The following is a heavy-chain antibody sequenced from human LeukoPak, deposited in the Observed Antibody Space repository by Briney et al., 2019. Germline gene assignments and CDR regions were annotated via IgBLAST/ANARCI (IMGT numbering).Heavy chain of an antibody. CDR1: GGSISSSSHY. J-gene: IGHJ3*02. D-gene: IGHD6-6*01. V-gene: IGHV4-39*01. Sequence: ASETLSLTCTVSGGSISSSSHYWGWIRQPPGKGLEWIGSIYYSGSTYYNPSLKSRVTISVDTSKNQFSLKLSSVTAADTAVYYCTRSSSAAFDIWGQGTMVTVSS. CDR2: IYYSGST. CDR3: TRSSSAAFDI.